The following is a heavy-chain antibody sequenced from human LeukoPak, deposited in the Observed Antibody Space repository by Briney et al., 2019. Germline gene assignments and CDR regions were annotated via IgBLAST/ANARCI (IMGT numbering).Heavy chain of an antibody. CDR2: IYYSGST. J-gene: IGHJ4*02. D-gene: IGHD4-17*01. CDR1: GGSISSSSYY. Sequence: PSETLSLTCTVSGGSISSSSYYWGWIRQPPGKGLEWIGSIYYSGSTYYNPSLKSRVTISVDTSKNQFSLKLSSVTAADTAVYYCARHPPLRWYPGYFDYWGQGTLVTVSS. CDR3: ARHPPLRWYPGYFDY. V-gene: IGHV4-39*01.